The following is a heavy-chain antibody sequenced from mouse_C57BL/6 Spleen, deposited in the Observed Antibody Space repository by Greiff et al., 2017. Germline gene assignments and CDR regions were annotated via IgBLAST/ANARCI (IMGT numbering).Heavy chain of an antibody. CDR2: ISYDGSN. CDR3: ARDRGYYGSSLDY. V-gene: IGHV3-6*01. Sequence: VQLKESGPGLVKPSQSLSLTCSVTGYSITSGYYWNWIRQFPGNKLEWMGYISYDGSNNYNPSLKNRISITRDTSKNQFFLKLNSVTTEDTATYYCARDRGYYGSSLDYWGQGTTLTVSS. D-gene: IGHD1-1*01. CDR1: GYSITSGYY. J-gene: IGHJ2*01.